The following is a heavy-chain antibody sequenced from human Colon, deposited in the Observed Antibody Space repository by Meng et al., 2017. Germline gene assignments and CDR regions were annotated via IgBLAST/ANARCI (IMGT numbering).Heavy chain of an antibody. CDR3: ARDTLYGTDY. CDR1: GGSIKSGGSY. Sequence: QVHLHESGPGLVRPSEDLSLVCTVSGGSIKSGGSYWSWVRQHPGKGLEYIGFMSDSGTTDYNPSLRSRVSISEIGSSKNQFSLTLRSVTAADTATYVCARDTLYGTDYWGQGVLVTVSS. V-gene: IGHV4-31*03. D-gene: IGHD4-17*01. J-gene: IGHJ4*02. CDR2: MSDSGTT.